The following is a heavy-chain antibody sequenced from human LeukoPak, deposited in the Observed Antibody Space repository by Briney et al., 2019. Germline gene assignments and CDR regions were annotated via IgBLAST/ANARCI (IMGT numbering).Heavy chain of an antibody. D-gene: IGHD1-26*01. CDR3: ARDYSGYDGMDV. Sequence: PRASVKVSCKASGYTFTSYGISWVRQAPGQGLEWMGWISAYNVNTNNAQKLQGRVTMTTDTSTSTAYMELRSLRSDDTAVYYCARDYSGYDGMDVWGKGTTVTVSS. CDR2: ISAYNVNT. V-gene: IGHV1-18*01. J-gene: IGHJ6*04. CDR1: GYTFTSYG.